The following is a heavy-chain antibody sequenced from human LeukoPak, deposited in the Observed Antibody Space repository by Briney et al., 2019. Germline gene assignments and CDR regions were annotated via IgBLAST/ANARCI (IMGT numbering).Heavy chain of an antibody. J-gene: IGHJ5*02. Sequence: PSETLSLTCAVYGGSFSGYYWSWIRQPPGKGLEWIGEINHSGSTNYNPSLKSRVTISVDTSKNQFSLKLSSVTAADTAVYYCARGTNYDFWSGFNWFDPWGQGTLVTVSS. V-gene: IGHV4-34*01. CDR3: ARGTNYDFWSGFNWFDP. CDR1: GGSFSGYY. CDR2: INHSGST. D-gene: IGHD3-3*01.